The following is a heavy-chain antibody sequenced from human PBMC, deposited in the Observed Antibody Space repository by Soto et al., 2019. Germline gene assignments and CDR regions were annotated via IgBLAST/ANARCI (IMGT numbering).Heavy chain of an antibody. D-gene: IGHD1-7*01. CDR3: AKDLKLELRVPGPGY. Sequence: GGSLRLSCAASGFTFSSYGMHWVRQAPGKGLEWVAVISYDGSNKYYADSVKGRFTISRDNSKSTLYLQMNSLRAEDTAVYYCAKDLKLELRVPGPGYWGQGTLVTVSS. CDR2: ISYDGSNK. V-gene: IGHV3-30*18. CDR1: GFTFSSYG. J-gene: IGHJ4*02.